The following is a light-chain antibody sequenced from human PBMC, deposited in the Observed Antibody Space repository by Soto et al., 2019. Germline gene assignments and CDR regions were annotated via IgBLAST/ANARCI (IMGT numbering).Light chain of an antibody. CDR3: QQYSSWPPWT. Sequence: DIQMTQSPSSLSASVGDRVTITCRASQGISNYLAWYQQKPGKVPKLLIYAASTLQSGVPSRFSGSGSGTEFTLTISSLESEDSAVYYCQQYSSWPPWTFGQGTKVDIK. J-gene: IGKJ1*01. CDR2: AAS. CDR1: QGISNY. V-gene: IGKV1-9*01.